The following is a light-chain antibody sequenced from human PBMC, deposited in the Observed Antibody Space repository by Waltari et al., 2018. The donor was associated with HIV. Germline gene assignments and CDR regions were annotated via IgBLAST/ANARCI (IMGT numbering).Light chain of an antibody. CDR1: QSVSSSY. J-gene: IGKJ5*01. V-gene: IGKV3-20*01. CDR2: GAS. Sequence: EIVLTQSPGTLSLSPGERATLSCRASQSVSSSYLAWYQQKSGQAPRLLIYGASSRATGIPDRVGGSWSGTDFTLTISRLEPEDFAVYYCQQYGTSCTFGQGTRLEIK. CDR3: QQYGTSCT.